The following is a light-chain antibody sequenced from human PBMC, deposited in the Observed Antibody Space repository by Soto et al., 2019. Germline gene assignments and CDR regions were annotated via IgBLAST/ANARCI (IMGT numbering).Light chain of an antibody. CDR2: GAF. Sequence: EIVMTQSPATLYVSPGERATLSCRASQSVSSNLAWYQQKPGQAPRLLIYGAFNRATGIPARFSGSGSGTDFTLTISSLEPEDSAIYYCQQRNIWPPVTFGQGTRLEIK. J-gene: IGKJ5*01. V-gene: IGKV3-11*01. CDR3: QQRNIWPPVT. CDR1: QSVSSN.